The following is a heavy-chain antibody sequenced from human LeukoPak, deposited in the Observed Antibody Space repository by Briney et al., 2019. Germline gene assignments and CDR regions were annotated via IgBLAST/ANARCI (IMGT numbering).Heavy chain of an antibody. D-gene: IGHD3-22*01. CDR1: GYTFTSYG. V-gene: IGHV1-18*01. Sequence: ASVKVSCKASGYTFTSYGTSWVRQAPGQGLEWMGWISAYNGNTNYAQKLQGRVTMTTDTSTSTAYMELRSLRSDDTAVYYCARLGYYYDSSGYYYGDYWGQGTLVTVSS. J-gene: IGHJ4*02. CDR3: ARLGYYYDSSGYYYGDY. CDR2: ISAYNGNT.